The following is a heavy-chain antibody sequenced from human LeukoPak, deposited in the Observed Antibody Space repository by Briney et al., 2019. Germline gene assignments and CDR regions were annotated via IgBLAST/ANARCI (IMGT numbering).Heavy chain of an antibody. D-gene: IGHD5-18*01. V-gene: IGHV3-30-3*01. CDR3: ARDLNGLSGSYGTFDY. Sequence: GGSLRLSCAASGFTFSSYAMHWVRQAPGKGLEWVAVISYDGSNKYYADSVKGRFTISRDNSKNTLYLQMNSLRAEDTAVYYCARDLNGLSGSYGTFDYWGQGTLVTVSS. J-gene: IGHJ4*02. CDR2: ISYDGSNK. CDR1: GFTFSSYA.